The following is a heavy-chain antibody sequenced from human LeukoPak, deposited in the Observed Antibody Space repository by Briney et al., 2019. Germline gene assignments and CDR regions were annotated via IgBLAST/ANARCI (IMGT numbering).Heavy chain of an antibody. V-gene: IGHV1-2*02. CDR3: ARDQWSENGDYFDY. CDR1: GYTFTGYY. D-gene: IGHD2-15*01. CDR2: INPNSGGT. Sequence: GASVKVSCKASGYTFTGYYMHWVRQAPGQGLEWMGWINPNSGGTNYAQKFQGRVTMTRDTSISAAYMELSRLRSDDTAVYYCARDQWSENGDYFDYWGQGTLATVSS. J-gene: IGHJ4*02.